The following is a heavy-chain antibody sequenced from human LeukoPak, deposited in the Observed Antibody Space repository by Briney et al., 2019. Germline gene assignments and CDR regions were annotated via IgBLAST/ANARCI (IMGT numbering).Heavy chain of an antibody. CDR2: INSGYSNT. D-gene: IGHD6-13*01. J-gene: IGHJ5*02. Sequence: ASVKVSCKASGYTFTNYAIHWVRQAPVQRLEWMGWINSGYSNTKYSQKFQGRVTITSDTSASTAYMEVRSLTSEDTAIYYCARDSYMAAADTWFDPWGQGTLVTVSS. CDR3: ARDSYMAAADTWFDP. CDR1: GYTFTNYA. V-gene: IGHV1-3*01.